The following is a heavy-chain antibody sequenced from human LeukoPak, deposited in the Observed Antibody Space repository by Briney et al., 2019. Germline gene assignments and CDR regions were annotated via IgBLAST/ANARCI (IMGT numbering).Heavy chain of an antibody. D-gene: IGHD2-2*01. V-gene: IGHV4-34*01. J-gene: IGHJ5*02. Sequence: PSETLLLTCAVYGWSFNDYYWNWIRQPPGKGLEWVGEINARGDTNFNPSLKSRVTISVDTSKSQFSLTLTSMIAADTAVYYCARGQVPAARGYNWFDPWGQGTLVTVSS. CDR1: GWSFNDYY. CDR3: ARGQVPAARGYNWFDP. CDR2: INARGDT.